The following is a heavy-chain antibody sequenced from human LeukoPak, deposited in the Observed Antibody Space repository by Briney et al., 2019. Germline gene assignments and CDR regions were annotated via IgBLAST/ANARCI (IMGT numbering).Heavy chain of an antibody. CDR3: AKVSEADRVTIFGVVNP. V-gene: IGHV3-23*01. J-gene: IGHJ5*02. D-gene: IGHD3-3*01. CDR1: GFTFSSYA. CDR2: ISGSGGST. Sequence: GGSLRLSCAASGFTFSSYAMSWVRQAPGKGLEWVSAISGSGGSTYYADSVKGRFTISRDNSKNTLYLQMNSLRAEDTAVYYCAKVSEADRVTIFGVVNPWGQGTLVTVSS.